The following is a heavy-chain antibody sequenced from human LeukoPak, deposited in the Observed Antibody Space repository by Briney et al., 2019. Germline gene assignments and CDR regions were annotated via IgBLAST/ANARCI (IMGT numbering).Heavy chain of an antibody. D-gene: IGHD3-10*01. Sequence: SETLSLTCTVSGGSISSSSYYWGWIRQPPGKGLEWIGSIYYSGSTYYNPSLKSRVTISVDTSKNQFSLKLSSVTAADTAVYYCARRNYYGSGSYPRVHFDYWGQGTLVTVSS. V-gene: IGHV4-39*01. CDR3: ARRNYYGSGSYPRVHFDY. CDR2: IYYSGST. J-gene: IGHJ4*02. CDR1: GGSISSSSYY.